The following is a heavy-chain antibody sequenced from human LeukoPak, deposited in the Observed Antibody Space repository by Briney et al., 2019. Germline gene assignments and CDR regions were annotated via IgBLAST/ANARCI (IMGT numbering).Heavy chain of an antibody. Sequence: PSETLSLTCAVYGGSFSGYDWSWIRQPPGKGLEWIGEINHSGSTNYNPSLKSRVTISVDTSKNQFSLKLSSVTAADTAVYYCARRGVYYDSSGYHYYFDYWGQGTLVTVSS. CDR2: INHSGST. CDR3: ARRGVYYDSSGYHYYFDY. J-gene: IGHJ4*02. V-gene: IGHV4-34*01. D-gene: IGHD3-22*01. CDR1: GGSFSGYD.